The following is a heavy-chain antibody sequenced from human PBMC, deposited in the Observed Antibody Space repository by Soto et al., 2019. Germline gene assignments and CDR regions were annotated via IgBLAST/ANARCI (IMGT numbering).Heavy chain of an antibody. J-gene: IGHJ6*02. CDR1: GLSLRIST. CDR2: ISSSSSYI. Sequence: RTSSAASGLSLRISTRALFVHAAWRVLSWVSSISSSSSYIYYADSVKGRFTISRDNAKNSLYLQMNSLRAEDTAVYYCAREVHYDFWSGYSPPYGMDVLRQGAKVTVS. D-gene: IGHD3-3*01. V-gene: IGHV3-21*01. CDR3: AREVHYDFWSGYSPPYGMDV.